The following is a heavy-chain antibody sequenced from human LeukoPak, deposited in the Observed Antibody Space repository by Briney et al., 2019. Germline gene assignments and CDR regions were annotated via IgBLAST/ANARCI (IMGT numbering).Heavy chain of an antibody. V-gene: IGHV3-23*01. CDR2: ISGSGGST. CDR3: AKYYDFWSGYSVYYYYMDV. Sequence: GGSLRLSCAASGFTFSSYAMSWVRQAPGKGLEWVSAISGSGGSTYYADFVKGRFTISRDNSKNTLYLQMNSLRAEDTAVYYCAKYYDFWSGYSVYYYYMDVWGKGTTVTVSS. CDR1: GFTFSSYA. D-gene: IGHD3-3*01. J-gene: IGHJ6*03.